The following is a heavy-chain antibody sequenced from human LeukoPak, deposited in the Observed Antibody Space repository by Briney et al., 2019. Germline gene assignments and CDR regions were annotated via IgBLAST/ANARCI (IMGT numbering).Heavy chain of an antibody. V-gene: IGHV3-33*08. D-gene: IGHD6-19*01. CDR1: GFTFSSYA. J-gene: IGHJ4*02. Sequence: GGSLRLSCAASGFTFSSYAMHWVRQAPGKGLEWVAVIWEDGTNIYYGDPVKGRFTISRDNSKNTLYLQMNSLRAEDTAVYYCARVGYNSGWYEYWGQGTLVTVSP. CDR3: ARVGYNSGWYEY. CDR2: IWEDGTNI.